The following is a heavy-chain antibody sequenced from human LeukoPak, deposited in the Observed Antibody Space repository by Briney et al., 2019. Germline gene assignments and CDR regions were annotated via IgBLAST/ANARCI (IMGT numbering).Heavy chain of an antibody. CDR1: GDSISSSYY. D-gene: IGHD3-22*01. CDR3: ARRPYDGAYFDY. V-gene: IGHV4-39*01. CDR2: IYYTGST. J-gene: IGHJ4*02. Sequence: SETLSLTCTVSGDSISSSYYWGWVRQPPGKGLEWIGIIYYTGSTYYNPSLKSRVTIFVDTSKSQFSLKLRSVAAADTAVYYCARRPYDGAYFDYWGQGTLVTVSS.